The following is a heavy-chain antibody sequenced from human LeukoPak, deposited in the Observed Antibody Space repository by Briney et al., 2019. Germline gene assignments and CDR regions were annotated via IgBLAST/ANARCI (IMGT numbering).Heavy chain of an antibody. V-gene: IGHV4-59*12. J-gene: IGHJ6*03. Sequence: SETLSLTCTVSGGLISSFYWTWIRQPPGKGLEWIGYMNYNGRANYNPSLKSRVTISVDTSKNQFSLKLNSVTAADTAVYYCARRNPYAWNSASTYYYYYMDVWGKGTTVTISS. D-gene: IGHD1/OR15-1a*01. CDR2: MNYNGRA. CDR3: ARRNPYAWNSASTYYYYYMDV. CDR1: GGLISSFY.